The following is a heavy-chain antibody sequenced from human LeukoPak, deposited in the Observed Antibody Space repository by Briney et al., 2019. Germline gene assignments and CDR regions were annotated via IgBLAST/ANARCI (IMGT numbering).Heavy chain of an antibody. CDR3: AKKFTGTTVISGDYFDY. V-gene: IGHV3-23*01. CDR2: ISGSDDST. CDR1: GFTFSSFA. D-gene: IGHD4-17*01. J-gene: IGHJ4*02. Sequence: PGGSLRLSCAASGFTFSSFAMSWVRQTPGKGLEWVSAISGSDDSTYYADSVKGRFTISRDNSKNTLYLQMNSLRAEDTAVYYCAKKFTGTTVISGDYFDYWGQGTLVTVSS.